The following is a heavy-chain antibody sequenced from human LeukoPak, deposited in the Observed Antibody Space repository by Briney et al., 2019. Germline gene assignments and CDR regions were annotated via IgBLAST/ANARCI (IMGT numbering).Heavy chain of an antibody. J-gene: IGHJ3*02. CDR3: ARLRDYYDSSGYYYDAFDI. Sequence: GESLKISCKGSGYSFTSYWIGWVRQMPGKGLEWMGIIYPGDSDTRYSPSFQGQVTISADKSISTAYLQWSSLKASDTAMYYCARLRDYYDSSGYYYDAFDIWGQGTMVTVPS. CDR1: GYSFTSYW. D-gene: IGHD3-22*01. V-gene: IGHV5-51*01. CDR2: IYPGDSDT.